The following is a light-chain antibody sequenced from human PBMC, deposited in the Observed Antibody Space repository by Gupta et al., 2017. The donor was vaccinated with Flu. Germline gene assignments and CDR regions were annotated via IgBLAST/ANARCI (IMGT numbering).Light chain of an antibody. J-gene: IGKJ1*01. V-gene: IGKV1-39*01. CDR3: QQTYNYPLT. Sequence: PSSLLASGGERVTIACLASHSVTWKLNWYQQKPGHAPRLLIYGSSTLQTGVSSRFSGSGSGTDFTLTITNLQPEDFATYYCQQTYNYPLTFGQGTKVEFK. CDR2: GSS. CDR1: HSVTWK.